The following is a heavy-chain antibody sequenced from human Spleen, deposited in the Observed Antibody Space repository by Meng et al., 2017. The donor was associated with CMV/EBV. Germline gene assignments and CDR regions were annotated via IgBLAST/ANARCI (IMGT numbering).Heavy chain of an antibody. CDR3: ARIRFLEWLLFDY. D-gene: IGHD3-3*01. J-gene: IGHJ4*02. Sequence: SETLSLTCTVSGYSISSGYYWGWIRQPPGKGLEWIGSIYHSGSTYYNPSLKSRVTISVDTSKNQFSLRLSSVTAADTAVYYCARIRFLEWLLFDYRGQGTLVTVSS. V-gene: IGHV4-38-2*02. CDR2: IYHSGST. CDR1: GYSISSGYY.